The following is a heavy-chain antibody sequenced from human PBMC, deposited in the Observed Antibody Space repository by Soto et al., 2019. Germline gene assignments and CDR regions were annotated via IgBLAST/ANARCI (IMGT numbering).Heavy chain of an antibody. J-gene: IGHJ6*02. CDR3: ARDRSITMVRDPIYYYGMDV. Sequence: GASVKVSCKASGYTFTSYGISWVRQAPGQGLEWMGWISAYNGNTNYAQKLQGRVTMTTDTSTSTAYMELRSLRSDDTAVYYCARDRSITMVRDPIYYYGMDVWGQGTTVTVSS. CDR1: GYTFTSYG. CDR2: ISAYNGNT. V-gene: IGHV1-18*01. D-gene: IGHD3-10*01.